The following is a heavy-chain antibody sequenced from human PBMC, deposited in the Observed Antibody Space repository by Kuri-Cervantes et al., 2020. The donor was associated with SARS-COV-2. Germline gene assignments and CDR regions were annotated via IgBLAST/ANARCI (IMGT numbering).Heavy chain of an antibody. CDR2: INHIGST. CDR1: GGSFSGYY. CDR3: ARTRPGQLVRGARYMDV. J-gene: IGHJ6*03. Sequence: GSLRLSCAVYGGSFSGYYWSWIRQPPGKGLEWIGEINHIGSTNYNPSLKSRVTMSVDTSKNQFSLKLSSVTAADTAVYYCARTRPGQLVRGARYMDVWGKGTTVTVSS. D-gene: IGHD6-6*01. V-gene: IGHV4-34*01.